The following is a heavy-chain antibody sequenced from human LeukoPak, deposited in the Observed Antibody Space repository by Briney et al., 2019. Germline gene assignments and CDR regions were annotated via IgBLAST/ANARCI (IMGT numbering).Heavy chain of an antibody. CDR1: GGSISSSSYY. J-gene: IGHJ4*02. V-gene: IGHV4-39*07. CDR3: ARSITTLRRLFDY. CDR2: IYHSGST. Sequence: PSETLSLTCTVSGGSISSSSYYWSWVRQPPGKGLEWIGEIYHSGSTNYNPSLKSRVTISVDKSKNQFSLKLSSVTAADTAVYYCARSITTLRRLFDYWGQGTLVTVSS. D-gene: IGHD2-2*01.